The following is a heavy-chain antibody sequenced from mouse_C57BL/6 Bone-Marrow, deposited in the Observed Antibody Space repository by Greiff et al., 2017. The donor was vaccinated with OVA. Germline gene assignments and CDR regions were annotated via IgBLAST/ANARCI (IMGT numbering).Heavy chain of an antibody. CDR3: VGGVDWYFDV. V-gene: IGHV10-1*01. CDR2: IRSKSNNYAT. J-gene: IGHJ1*03. CDR1: GFSFNTYA. Sequence: EVQLVESGGGLVQPKGSLKLSCAASGFSFNTYAMNWVRQAPGKGLEWVARIRSKSNNYATYYADSVKDRFTISRDDSESMLYLQMNNLKTEDTAMYYCVGGVDWYFDVWGTGTTVTVSS. D-gene: IGHD1-1*01.